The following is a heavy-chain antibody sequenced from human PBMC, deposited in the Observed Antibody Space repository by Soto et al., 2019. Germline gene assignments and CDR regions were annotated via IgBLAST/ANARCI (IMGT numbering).Heavy chain of an antibody. Sequence: SETLSLTCTVSGASVSTGVYYWTWIRQHPGKGLEWIGYIDNSGSTYYNPSLTGRVDISVDTSKNEFSLNLQSLTAADTAFYYCAGAVSDFDVRRYRTSYFDQWGQGILVTVYS. J-gene: IGHJ4*02. CDR3: AGAVSDFDVRRYRTSYFDQ. V-gene: IGHV4-31*03. CDR1: GASVSTGVYY. CDR2: IDNSGST. D-gene: IGHD3-10*02.